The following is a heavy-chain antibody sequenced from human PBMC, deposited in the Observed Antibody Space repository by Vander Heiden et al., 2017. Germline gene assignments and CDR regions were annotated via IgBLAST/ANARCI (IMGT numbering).Heavy chain of an antibody. CDR2: ISGSGSTI. V-gene: IGHV3-11*01. J-gene: IGHJ5*02. Sequence: QVQLVESGGGLVKPGGSLRLSGAASGFTFSDDYMTWIRQAPGKGLEWVSYISGSGSTIFSADSVKGRFTISRDNAKNSLYLQMNSLRAEDTAVYYCARELDGGKARFYNWFDPWGQGTLVTVSS. CDR1: GFTFSDDY. D-gene: IGHD2-15*01. CDR3: ARELDGGKARFYNWFDP.